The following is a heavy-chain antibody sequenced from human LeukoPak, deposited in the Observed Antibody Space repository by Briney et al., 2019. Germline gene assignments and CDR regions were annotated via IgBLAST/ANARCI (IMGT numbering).Heavy chain of an antibody. Sequence: GESLKISCKGSGYSFTSYWIGWVRQMPGKGLEWMGIIHPGDSDTRYSPSFQGQVTISADKSISTAYLQWSSLKASDTAMYYCARHGSGWAIYYYYGMDVWGQGTTVTVSS. J-gene: IGHJ6*02. CDR2: IHPGDSDT. D-gene: IGHD6-19*01. CDR3: ARHGSGWAIYYYYGMDV. CDR1: GYSFTSYW. V-gene: IGHV5-51*01.